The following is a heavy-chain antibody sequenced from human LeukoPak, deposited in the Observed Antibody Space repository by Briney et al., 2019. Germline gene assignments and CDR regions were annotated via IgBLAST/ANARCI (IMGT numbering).Heavy chain of an antibody. D-gene: IGHD2-15*01. J-gene: IGHJ4*02. CDR1: GFTFSNYW. Sequence: GGSLRLSCAASGFTFSNYWMSWVRQAPGKGLEWVANIKQDGSEKYYVDSVKGRFTISRDNAKNSLYLQVNSLRAKDTAVYYCARDLDGGDYWGQGTLVTVSS. CDR3: ARDLDGGDY. V-gene: IGHV3-7*01. CDR2: IKQDGSEK.